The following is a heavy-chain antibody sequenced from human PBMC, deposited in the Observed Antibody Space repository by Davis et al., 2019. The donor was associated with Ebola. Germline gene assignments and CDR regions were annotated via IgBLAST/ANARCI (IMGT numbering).Heavy chain of an antibody. D-gene: IGHD5-18*01. CDR3: ARGWLRGGMDV. J-gene: IGHJ6*04. CDR1: LDCVSRAG. V-gene: IGHV6-1*01. Sequence: HSQTLSLTRAISLDCVSRAGWNWIRQSPSRGLEWLGRTYYTSKWNNDYAVSVTSRITINPDTSVNQFSLQLNSVTPEDTALYYCARGWLRGGMDVWGEGTTVTVSS. CDR2: TYYTSKWNN.